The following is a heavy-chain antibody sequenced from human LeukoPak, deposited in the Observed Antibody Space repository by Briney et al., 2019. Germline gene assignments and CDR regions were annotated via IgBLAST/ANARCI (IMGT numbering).Heavy chain of an antibody. D-gene: IGHD1-26*01. J-gene: IGHJ4*02. CDR1: GFTFSSYG. CDR3: AREYYSGNYYVFDY. V-gene: IGHV3-30*03. CDR2: ISYDGSNK. Sequence: GGSLRLSCAASGFTFSSYGMHWVRQAPGKGLEWVAVISYDGSNKYYADSVKGRFTISRDNSKNTVYLQMNSLRVEDTAVYFCAREYYSGNYYVFDYWGQGTLVTVSS.